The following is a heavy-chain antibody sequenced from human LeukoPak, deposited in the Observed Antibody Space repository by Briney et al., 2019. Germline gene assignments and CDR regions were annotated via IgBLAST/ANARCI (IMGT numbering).Heavy chain of an antibody. J-gene: IGHJ4*02. Sequence: GAALKISCKASGYSFTTTTYWIGWVRQMPGKGLEWMGIIYPRDSDTRYSPSFQGQVTISADKYINTAYLQWSSLKASDTAMYYCARQVEGYSGSWFVWGQGTLDTVPS. CDR3: ARQVEGYSGSWFV. D-gene: IGHD6-13*01. CDR1: GYSFTTTTYW. V-gene: IGHV5-51*01. CDR2: IYPRDSDT.